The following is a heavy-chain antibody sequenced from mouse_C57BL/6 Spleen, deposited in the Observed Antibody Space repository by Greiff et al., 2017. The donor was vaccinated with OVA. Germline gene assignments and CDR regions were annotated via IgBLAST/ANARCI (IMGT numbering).Heavy chain of an antibody. CDR3: ARSEGWLLLGDY. V-gene: IGHV14-2*01. CDR1: GFNIKDYY. Sequence: EVKVEESGAELVKPGASVKLSCTASGFNIKDYYMHWVKQRTEQGLEWIGRIDPEDGETKYAPKFQGKATITSDTSSNTAYLQLSSLTSEDTAVYYCARSEGWLLLGDYWGQGTTLTVSS. J-gene: IGHJ2*01. CDR2: IDPEDGET. D-gene: IGHD2-3*01.